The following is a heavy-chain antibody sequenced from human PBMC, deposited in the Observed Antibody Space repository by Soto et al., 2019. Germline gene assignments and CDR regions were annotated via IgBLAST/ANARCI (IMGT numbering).Heavy chain of an antibody. V-gene: IGHV1-69*08. Sequence: SVKVSCKASGGTFSSYTISWVRQAPGQGLEWMGRIGPYLGTANYAQKLQGRVTITTDTSTSTAYMELSSLRSEDTAVYYCARDVGVFDYWGQGTLVTVSS. D-gene: IGHD3-16*01. J-gene: IGHJ4*02. CDR3: ARDVGVFDY. CDR2: IGPYLGTA. CDR1: GGTFSSYT.